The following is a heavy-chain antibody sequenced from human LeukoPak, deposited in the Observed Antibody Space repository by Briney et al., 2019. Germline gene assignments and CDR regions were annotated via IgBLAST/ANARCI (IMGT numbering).Heavy chain of an antibody. CDR3: ARHLGFTISGVVIRAKWFDP. V-gene: IGHV4-38-2*01. J-gene: IGHJ5*02. Sequence: SETLSLTCAVSGYSNSSGYYWGWIRQPPGKGLEWIGSIYHSGSTYYNPSLKSRVTISVDTSKNQFSLKLSSVTAADTAVYYCARHLGFTISGVVIRAKWFDPWGRGTLVTVSS. D-gene: IGHD3-3*01. CDR1: GYSNSSGYY. CDR2: IYHSGST.